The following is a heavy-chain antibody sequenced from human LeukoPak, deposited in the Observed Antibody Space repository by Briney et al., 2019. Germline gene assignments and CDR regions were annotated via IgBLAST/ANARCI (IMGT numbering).Heavy chain of an antibody. Sequence: SETLSLTCTVSGGSISSYSWSWIRQPPGKGLEWIGKIYNSGSTYSGYTNHNPSLKSRVTISGDASKNQFSLNLSSVTAADTAVYYCVRESPGTVDYWGQGILVIVS. CDR3: VRESPGTVDY. V-gene: IGHV4-4*08. CDR2: IYNSGSTYSGYT. CDR1: GGSISSYS. D-gene: IGHD6-13*01. J-gene: IGHJ4*02.